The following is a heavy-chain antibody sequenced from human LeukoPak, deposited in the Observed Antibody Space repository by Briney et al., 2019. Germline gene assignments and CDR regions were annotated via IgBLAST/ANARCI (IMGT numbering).Heavy chain of an antibody. J-gene: IGHJ6*03. Sequence: GGSLRLSCAASGFTFSSYEMNWVRQAPGKGLEWVAYIQYDGSNKQYADSVKGRFSISRDSSKNVLYLQMNSLRAEDTAVYYCAKDRCSNGIGCYYYYMDLWGKGTTVTISS. V-gene: IGHV3-30*02. CDR2: IQYDGSNK. CDR1: GFTFSSYE. CDR3: AKDRCSNGIGCYYYYMDL. D-gene: IGHD2-8*01.